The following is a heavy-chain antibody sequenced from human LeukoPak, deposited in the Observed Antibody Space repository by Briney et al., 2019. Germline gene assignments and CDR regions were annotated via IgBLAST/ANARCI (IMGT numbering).Heavy chain of an antibody. J-gene: IGHJ6*03. Sequence: SETLSLTCTVSGGSISSYYWSWIRQPPGKGLKWIGNLYYSGYTTYSPSLRSRVTISVDTSKNQFSLKLSSVTAADTAVYYCARETSQKGAHYMDVWGKGTTITISS. CDR3: ARETSQKGAHYMDV. CDR2: LYYSGYT. D-gene: IGHD3-16*01. CDR1: GGSISSYY. V-gene: IGHV4-59*01.